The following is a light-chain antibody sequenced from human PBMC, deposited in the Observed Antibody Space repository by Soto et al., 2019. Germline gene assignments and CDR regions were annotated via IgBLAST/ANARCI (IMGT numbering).Light chain of an antibody. CDR1: QSLSSN. J-gene: IGKJ1*01. CDR3: QQYDSWPRT. Sequence: ERVVTQFRGTPSRSPGQRSTVAGTASQSLSSNLVWYQQKPGQAPRLLIYGASTRATGIPARFSGSGSGTEFTLTISSLQSDDLAVYSCQQYDSWPRTFGQGTKVDI. CDR2: GAS. V-gene: IGKV3-15*01.